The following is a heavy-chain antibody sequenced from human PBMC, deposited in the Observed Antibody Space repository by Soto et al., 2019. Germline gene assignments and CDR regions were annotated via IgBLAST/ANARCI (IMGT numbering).Heavy chain of an antibody. CDR3: ARDSRVVGRYELFSPLYYCDS. CDR2: INAGNGNT. D-gene: IGHD2-15*01. Sequence: QVQLVQSGVEVKKPGASVKVSCKASGYTFTSYAMHLVRQAPGQRLERMGWINAGNGNTKYSQKFQGRVTITRDTSAGTAYMGLSSLRSEDTAGYCCARDSRVVGRYELFSPLYYCDSWGQGTMVTVSS. V-gene: IGHV1-3*01. J-gene: IGHJ4*02. CDR1: GYTFTSYA.